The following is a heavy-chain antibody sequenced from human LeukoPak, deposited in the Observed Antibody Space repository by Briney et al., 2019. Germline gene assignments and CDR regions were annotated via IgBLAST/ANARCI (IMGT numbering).Heavy chain of an antibody. D-gene: IGHD3-9*01. CDR3: ARDTGYSEDYYYYYGMDV. CDR1: GFTVSSNY. CDR2: IYSGGST. V-gene: IGHV3-53*01. J-gene: IGHJ6*02. Sequence: PGGSLRLSCAASGFTVSSNYMSWVRQAPGKGLEWVSVIYSGGSTYYADSVKGRFTISRDNSKNTLHLQMNSLRAEDTAVYYCARDTGYSEDYYYYYGMDVWSQGTTVTVSS.